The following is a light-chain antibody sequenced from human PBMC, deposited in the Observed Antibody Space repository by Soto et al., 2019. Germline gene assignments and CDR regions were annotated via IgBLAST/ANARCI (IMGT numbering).Light chain of an antibody. CDR2: DAS. V-gene: IGKV3-11*01. CDR1: QSVSSY. J-gene: IGKJ5*01. Sequence: EVVMMQSPSTLSVSPGDSATLSCRASQSVSSYLAWYQKKXGQPPGLXIYDASNRATGIPARFSGSGSGTDFNLTISRLETEEFAVYYCQQRSNWQVTFGQGTRLEIK. CDR3: QQRSNWQVT.